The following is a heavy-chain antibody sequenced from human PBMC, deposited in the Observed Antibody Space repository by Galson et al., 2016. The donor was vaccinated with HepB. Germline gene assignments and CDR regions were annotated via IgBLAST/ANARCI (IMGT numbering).Heavy chain of an antibody. CDR1: GFTFSSYE. V-gene: IGHV3-48*03. D-gene: IGHD4-17*01. CDR3: AREGYGDFDQIPNYYYYGLDV. CDR2: ISSSGSDI. Sequence: SLRLSCAASGFTFSSYEMIWVRQASGRGLEWVSYISSSGSDIYYTESVRGRFTISRDNVDNSLYLQMNSLRAEDTAVYYCAREGYGDFDQIPNYYYYGLDVWGQGTTVTVSS. J-gene: IGHJ6*02.